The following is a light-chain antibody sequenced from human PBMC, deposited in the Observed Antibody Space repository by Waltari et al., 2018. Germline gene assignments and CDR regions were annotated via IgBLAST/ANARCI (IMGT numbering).Light chain of an antibody. CDR3: CSYAGARSFVI. V-gene: IGLV2-23*02. J-gene: IGLJ2*01. CDR2: EVT. CDR1: RSDVGGYNH. Sequence: QSALTQPASVSGSPGPSITISCTGSRSDVGGYNHVSWYQQHPGKAPKVIISEVTKRPSGVSNRFSGSKSGNTASLTISGLQAEDEADYYCCSYAGARSFVIFGGGTKLTVL.